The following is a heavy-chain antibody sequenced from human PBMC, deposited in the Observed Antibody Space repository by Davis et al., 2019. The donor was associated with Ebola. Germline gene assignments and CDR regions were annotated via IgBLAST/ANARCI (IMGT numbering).Heavy chain of an antibody. J-gene: IGHJ6*02. D-gene: IGHD3-22*01. CDR3: ARVPTMIVVATDWGMDV. V-gene: IGHV1-8*01. CDR2: MNPNSGNT. Sequence: AASVKVSCKASGYTFTSYDINWVRQATGQGLEWMGWMNPNSGNTGYAQKFQGRVTMTRDTSTSTVYMELSSLRSEDTAVYYCARVPTMIVVATDWGMDVWGQGTTVTVSS. CDR1: GYTFTSYD.